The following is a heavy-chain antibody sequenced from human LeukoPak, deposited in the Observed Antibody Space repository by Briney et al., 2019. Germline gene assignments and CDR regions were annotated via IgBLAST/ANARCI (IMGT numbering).Heavy chain of an antibody. CDR2: INPNSGTT. J-gene: IGHJ4*02. CDR3: ERAVVGWPPKYSFDY. V-gene: IGHV1-2*02. Sequence: GASVKVSCKASGYTFTGYYMHWVRQAPGQGLEWMGWINPNSGTTNYAQKIHGRITITSDTYISTDYMELSRLSSEDTAVYYGERAVVGWPPKYSFDYWGQGTLVTVSS. CDR1: GYTFTGYY. D-gene: IGHD1-26*01.